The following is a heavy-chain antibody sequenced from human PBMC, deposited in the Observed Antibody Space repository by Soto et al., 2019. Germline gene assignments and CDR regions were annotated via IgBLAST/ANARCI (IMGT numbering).Heavy chain of an antibody. V-gene: IGHV3-11*05. D-gene: IGHD4-17*01. Sequence: QVQLVESGGGLVKPGGSLRLSCAASGFTFSDYYMNWIRQSPGKGLEWVSYISSSSSYTNYADSVKGRFTISRDNAKNSLYVQMNSLRAADAAVYYCARHSVYDGDHEVKYFDYWGQGTGVTVSS. CDR1: GFTFSDYY. CDR2: ISSSSSYT. J-gene: IGHJ4*02. CDR3: ARHSVYDGDHEVKYFDY.